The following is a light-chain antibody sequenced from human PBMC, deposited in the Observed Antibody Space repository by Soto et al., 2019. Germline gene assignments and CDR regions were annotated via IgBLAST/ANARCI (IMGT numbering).Light chain of an antibody. CDR1: SSDVGAYNY. CDR2: EVT. J-gene: IGLJ1*01. CDR3: SSKRDSSTLFV. V-gene: IGLV2-14*01. Sequence: QSLLTQPASVSGSPGQSITISCTGTSSDVGAYNYVSWYQHHPGKVPKLLIYEVTNRPSGVSDRFSGSKSGNTASLTISGLQAEDEVDYYCSSKRDSSTLFVFGTGTKVTVL.